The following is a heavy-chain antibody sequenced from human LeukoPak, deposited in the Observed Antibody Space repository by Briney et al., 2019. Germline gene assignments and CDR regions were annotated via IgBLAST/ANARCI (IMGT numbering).Heavy chain of an antibody. CDR3: ARGPPPYYDSSGSYDY. J-gene: IGHJ4*02. D-gene: IGHD3-22*01. Sequence: EASVKVSCKASGYNFTSYAISWVRQAPGQGLEWMGWITVYNGKTKYAQKLQGRVTMTADTSTSTAYMELSSLRSEDTAVYYCARGPPPYYDSSGSYDYWGQGTLVTVSS. V-gene: IGHV1-18*01. CDR2: ITVYNGKT. CDR1: GYNFTSYA.